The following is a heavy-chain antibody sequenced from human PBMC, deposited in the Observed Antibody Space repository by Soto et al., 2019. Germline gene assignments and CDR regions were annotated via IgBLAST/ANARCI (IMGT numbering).Heavy chain of an antibody. CDR1: GGSFSGYY. Sequence: QVQLQQWGAGLLKPSETLSLTCAVYGGSFSGYYWSWIRQPPGKGLEWIGEINHSGSTNYNPSLKSRVTISVDTSKNQFSLKLSSVIAADTAVYYCARGDIVVVPAAIPWFDPWGQGTLVTVSS. CDR2: INHSGST. J-gene: IGHJ5*02. V-gene: IGHV4-34*01. CDR3: ARGDIVVVPAAIPWFDP. D-gene: IGHD2-2*01.